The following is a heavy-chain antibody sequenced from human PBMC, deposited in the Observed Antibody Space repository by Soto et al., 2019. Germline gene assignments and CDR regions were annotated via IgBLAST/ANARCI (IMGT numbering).Heavy chain of an antibody. V-gene: IGHV3-7*03. Sequence: GRSLRLSCAASEFTFSSYGMSWVRQAPWKGLEWVANIKQDGSEKYYVDSVKGRFTISRDNAKNSLYLQMNSLRAEDTAVYYCAKSEAYYYDSSGYPCFDYWGQGTLVTVSS. D-gene: IGHD3-22*01. CDR3: AKSEAYYYDSSGYPCFDY. CDR2: IKQDGSEK. J-gene: IGHJ4*02. CDR1: EFTFSSYG.